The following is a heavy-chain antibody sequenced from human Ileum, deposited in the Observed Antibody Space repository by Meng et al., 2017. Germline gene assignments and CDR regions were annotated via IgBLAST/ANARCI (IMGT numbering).Heavy chain of an antibody. CDR2: ISHSGST. CDR1: SGSITSDTY. Sequence: DSGLGLVRPSGTLSLTCAVSSGSITSDTYWSWVRLPPGKGLEWIGQISHSGSTFYNPSLKSRVTMSVDKSKSQFSLMLTSVTAADTAVYYCARHGGYYQGFWGQGTLVTVAS. CDR3: ARHGGYYQGF. D-gene: IGHD4-23*01. J-gene: IGHJ4*02. V-gene: IGHV4-4*02.